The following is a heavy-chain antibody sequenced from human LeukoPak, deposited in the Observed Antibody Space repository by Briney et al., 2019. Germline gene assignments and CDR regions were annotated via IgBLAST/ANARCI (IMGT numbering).Heavy chain of an antibody. D-gene: IGHD2-21*02. CDR1: GYSFTSYW. CDR2: IYPGDSDT. V-gene: IGHV5-51*01. J-gene: IGHJ4*01. CDR3: ARHEICGDDCSYFDY. Sequence: GESLKISCKGSGYSFTSYWIGWVCQMPGKGLEWMGIIYPGDSDTRYSPSFQGQVTISADKSISTAYLQWSSLKASDTAMCYCARHEICGDDCSYFDYWGQGTLVTVSS.